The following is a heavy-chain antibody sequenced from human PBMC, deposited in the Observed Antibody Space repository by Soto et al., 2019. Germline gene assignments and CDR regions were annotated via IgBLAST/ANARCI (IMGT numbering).Heavy chain of an antibody. J-gene: IGHJ6*02. Sequence: SETLSLTCTVSGGSISSGGYYWSWIRQHPGQGLEWIGYIYYSGSTYYNPSLKSRVTISVDTSKNQFSLKLSSVTAADTAVYYCARDKGYDFWSGPNYYYYYGMDVWGQGTTVTVSS. D-gene: IGHD3-3*01. CDR3: ARDKGYDFWSGPNYYYYYGMDV. V-gene: IGHV4-31*03. CDR1: GGSISSGGYY. CDR2: IYYSGST.